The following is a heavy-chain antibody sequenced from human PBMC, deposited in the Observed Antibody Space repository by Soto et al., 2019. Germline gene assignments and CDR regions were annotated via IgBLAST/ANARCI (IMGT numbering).Heavy chain of an antibody. V-gene: IGHV3-23*01. CDR2: ISGSGGST. CDR1: GFTFSSYA. J-gene: IGHJ6*03. D-gene: IGHD3-3*01. CDR3: AKLEGIDYYYYYMDV. Sequence: GESLKISCAASGFTFSSYAMSWVRQAPGKGLEWVSAISGSGGSTYYADSVKGRFTISRDNSKNTLYLQMNSLRAEDTAVYYCAKLEGIDYYYYYMDVWGKGTTVTVSS.